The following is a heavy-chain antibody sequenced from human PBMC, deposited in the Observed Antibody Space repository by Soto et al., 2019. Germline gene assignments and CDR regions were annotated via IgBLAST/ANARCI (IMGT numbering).Heavy chain of an antibody. CDR2: IGTAGDT. Sequence: GGSLRLSCAASGFTFSSYDMHWVRQATGKGLEWVSAIGTAGDTYYPGSVKGRFTISRENAKNSLYLQMNSLRAGDTAVYYCARGYCSSTSCYFDYWGQGTLVTVSS. V-gene: IGHV3-13*01. CDR3: ARGYCSSTSCYFDY. D-gene: IGHD2-2*01. J-gene: IGHJ4*02. CDR1: GFTFSSYD.